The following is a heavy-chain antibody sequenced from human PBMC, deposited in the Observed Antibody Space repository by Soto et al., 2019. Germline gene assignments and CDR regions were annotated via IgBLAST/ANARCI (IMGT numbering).Heavy chain of an antibody. CDR1: GYSFTTYW. V-gene: IGHV5-51*01. CDR3: ARQEFGEFYFDY. D-gene: IGHD3-10*01. CDR2: IYPDDSDT. Sequence: GESLKISCKGSGYSFTTYWIGWVRQLPGKGLEWMGIIYPDDSDTRYSPSFRGQVTISADKTISTAYLQWSSLKASDTAMYYCARQEFGEFYFDYWGQGTLVTVSS. J-gene: IGHJ4*02.